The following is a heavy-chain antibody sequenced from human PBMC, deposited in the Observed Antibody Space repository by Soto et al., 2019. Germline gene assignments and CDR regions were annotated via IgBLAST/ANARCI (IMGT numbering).Heavy chain of an antibody. V-gene: IGHV3-7*04. Sequence: GGSLRLSCATSGFTFDSYWMNWVRQAPGKGLEWVANINKDEGEKYYVDSVKGRFTISRDNAKNTLYLQMNSLRAEDTAVYYCARGDYQDTRGPFSNAFDVWGQGQMVTVSS. CDR2: INKDEGEK. CDR1: GFTFDSYW. CDR3: ARGDYQDTRGPFSNAFDV. J-gene: IGHJ3*01. D-gene: IGHD3-22*01.